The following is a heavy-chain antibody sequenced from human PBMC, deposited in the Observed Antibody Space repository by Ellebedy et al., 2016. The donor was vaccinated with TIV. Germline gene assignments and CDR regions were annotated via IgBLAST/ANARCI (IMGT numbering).Heavy chain of an antibody. D-gene: IGHD5-24*01. CDR1: GGTFSSYA. CDR3: ARSHVEMATIDFDY. V-gene: IGHV1-2*02. Sequence: ASVKVSXXASGGTFSSYAISWVRQAPGQGLEWMGWINPNSGGTNYAQKFQGRVTMTRDTSISTAYMELSRLRSDDTAVYYCARSHVEMATIDFDYWGQGTLVTVSS. J-gene: IGHJ4*02. CDR2: INPNSGGT.